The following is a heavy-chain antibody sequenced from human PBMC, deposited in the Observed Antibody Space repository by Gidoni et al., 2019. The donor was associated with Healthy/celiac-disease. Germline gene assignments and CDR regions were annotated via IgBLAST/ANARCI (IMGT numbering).Heavy chain of an antibody. J-gene: IGHJ4*02. D-gene: IGHD6-13*01. Sequence: EVQLVESGGGLVQPGGSLRLSCAASGCTCSSYWMSWVRQAPGKGLEWVANIKQDGSEKYYVDSVKGRFTISRDNAKNSLYLQMNSLRAEDTAVYYCARDHGQLVRPSYFDYWGQGTLVTVSS. CDR3: ARDHGQLVRPSYFDY. V-gene: IGHV3-7*01. CDR1: GCTCSSYW. CDR2: IKQDGSEK.